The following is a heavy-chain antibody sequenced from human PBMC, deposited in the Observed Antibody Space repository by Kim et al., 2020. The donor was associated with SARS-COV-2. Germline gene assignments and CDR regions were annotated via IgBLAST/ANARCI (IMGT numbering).Heavy chain of an antibody. Sequence: YADSVKGRFTISRDNSKNTLYLQMNSLRAEDTAVYYCAREEQLVGFPIDHWGQGTLVTVTS. CDR3: AREEQLVGFPIDH. V-gene: IGHV3-30*01. J-gene: IGHJ4*02. D-gene: IGHD6-6*01.